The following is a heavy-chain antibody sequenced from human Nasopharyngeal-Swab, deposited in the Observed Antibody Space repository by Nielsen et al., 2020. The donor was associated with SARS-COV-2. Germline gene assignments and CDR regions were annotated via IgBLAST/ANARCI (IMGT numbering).Heavy chain of an antibody. D-gene: IGHD6-13*01. Sequence: GGSLRLSCKGSGSSFTSYWIGWVRQLPGKGLEWMGIIYPGDSDTRYSPSFQGQVTISADKSISTAYLQWSSLKASDTAMYYCARTAYSSSWYRLDSWGQGTLVTASS. CDR2: IYPGDSDT. CDR3: ARTAYSSSWYRLDS. J-gene: IGHJ4*02. CDR1: GSSFTSYW. V-gene: IGHV5-51*01.